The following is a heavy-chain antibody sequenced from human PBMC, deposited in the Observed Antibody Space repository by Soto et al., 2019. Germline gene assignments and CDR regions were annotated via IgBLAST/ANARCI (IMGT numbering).Heavy chain of an antibody. D-gene: IGHD5-18*01. CDR2: INSDGSST. V-gene: IGHV3-74*01. Sequence: GGSLRLSCAASGFTFSSYWMHWVRQAPGKGLVWVSRINSDGSSTSYADSVKGRFTISRDNAKNTLYLQMNSLRAEDTAVYYCARGNSYGYSYYYYGMDVWGQGTTVTVSS. CDR1: GFTFSSYW. J-gene: IGHJ6*02. CDR3: ARGNSYGYSYYYYGMDV.